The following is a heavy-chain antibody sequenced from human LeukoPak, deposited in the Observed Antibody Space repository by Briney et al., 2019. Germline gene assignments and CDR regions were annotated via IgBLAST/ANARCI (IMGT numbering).Heavy chain of an antibody. CDR2: ISSSGSTI. Sequence: GGSLRLSCAASGFTFSSYEMNWVRQAPGKGLEWVSYISSSGSTIYYADSVKGRFTISRDNAKNSLYLQMNSLRAEDAAVYYCARESQSAYYFDSSGYEDAFDIWGQGTIPSLQ. CDR3: ARESQSAYYFDSSGYEDAFDI. D-gene: IGHD3-22*01. CDR1: GFTFSSYE. V-gene: IGHV3-48*03. J-gene: IGHJ3*02.